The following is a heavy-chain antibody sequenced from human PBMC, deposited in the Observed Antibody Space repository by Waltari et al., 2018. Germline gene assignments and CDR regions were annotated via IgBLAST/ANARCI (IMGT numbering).Heavy chain of an antibody. CDR2: IYHSGST. V-gene: IGHV4-38-2*02. CDR1: GYSLSSGYY. CDR3: ARQGGVV. D-gene: IGHD1-26*01. J-gene: IGHJ6*04. Sequence: QVQLQESGPGLVKPSETLSLTCTVSGYSLSSGYYWGWIRQPPGEGLEWIGSIYHSGSTYYNPSLKSRVTISVDTSKNQFSLKLSSVTAADTAVYYCARQGGVVWGKGTTVTVSS.